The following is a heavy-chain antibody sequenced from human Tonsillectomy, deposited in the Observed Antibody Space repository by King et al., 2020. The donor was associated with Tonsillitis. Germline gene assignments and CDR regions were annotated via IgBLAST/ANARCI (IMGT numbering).Heavy chain of an antibody. D-gene: IGHD6-19*01. V-gene: IGHV3-33*05. CDR3: AREGFYSSGWGIDC. J-gene: IGHJ4*02. CDR2: ISFDGTRK. CDR1: GFTFSDHS. Sequence: VQLVESGGGVVQPGRSLRLSCAGSGFTFSDHSIHWVRQAPGKGLEWVALISFDGTRKYYADSVKGRFTISRDNSKNTLYLQLSSLRAEDTAVYYCAREGFYSSGWGIDCGGQGTLVTVS.